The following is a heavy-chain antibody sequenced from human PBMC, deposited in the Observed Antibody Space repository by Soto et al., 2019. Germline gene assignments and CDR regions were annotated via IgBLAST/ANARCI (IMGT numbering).Heavy chain of an antibody. J-gene: IGHJ6*02. CDR1: GFTFSSYG. D-gene: IGHD2-2*01. CDR2: IWYDGSNK. V-gene: IGHV3-33*01. CDR3: ARDNPPIVVVPALFSYYYYGMDV. Sequence: GGSLRLSCPASGFTFSSYGMLWVRRAPGQALELVGVIWYDGSNKYYADSVKGRFTISRDNSKNTLYLQMNSLRAEDTAVYYCARDNPPIVVVPALFSYYYYGMDVWGQGT.